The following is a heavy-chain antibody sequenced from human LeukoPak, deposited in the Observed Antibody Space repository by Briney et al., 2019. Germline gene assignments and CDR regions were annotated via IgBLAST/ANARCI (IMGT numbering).Heavy chain of an antibody. Sequence: SETLSLTCAVYGGSFSGYYWSWIRQPPGKGLEWIGEINHSGSTNYSQSLKSRVTISVDTSKNQFSLKLSSVTAADTAVYYCARWLGYCSGGSCYPYIYGMDIWGQGTTVTVSS. CDR1: GGSFSGYY. J-gene: IGHJ6*02. D-gene: IGHD2-15*01. V-gene: IGHV4-34*01. CDR3: ARWLGYCSGGSCYPYIYGMDI. CDR2: INHSGST.